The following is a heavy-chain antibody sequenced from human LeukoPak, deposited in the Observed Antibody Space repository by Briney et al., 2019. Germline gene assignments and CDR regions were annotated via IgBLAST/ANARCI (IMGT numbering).Heavy chain of an antibody. CDR1: GYTFTSYA. J-gene: IGHJ4*02. D-gene: IGHD2-2*01. Sequence: GASVKVSCKASGYTFTSYAMHWVRQAPGQRLEWMGWINPNDGDTNYAQKFQGRVTKARDTSISTAHMEVSRLRSDDTAVYYCARANFLYCSSSTCLFDYWGQGTLVTVSS. CDR2: INPNDGDT. V-gene: IGHV1-2*02. CDR3: ARANFLYCSSSTCLFDY.